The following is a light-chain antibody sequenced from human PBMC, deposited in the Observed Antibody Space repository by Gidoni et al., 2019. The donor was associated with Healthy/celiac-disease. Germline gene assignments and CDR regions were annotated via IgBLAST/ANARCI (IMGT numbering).Light chain of an antibody. CDR2: YDR. J-gene: IGLJ1*01. Sequence: YVMTQTPSGSVAPGKTARITCGGNNIGRKSVHWYQQRPGQAPVVVMYYDRDRPSGIPERFSGSNSGNTATLTISRVEAGDEADYYCQVWDSSSDHYVFGTGTKVTVL. V-gene: IGLV3-21*04. CDR1: NIGRKS. CDR3: QVWDSSSDHYV.